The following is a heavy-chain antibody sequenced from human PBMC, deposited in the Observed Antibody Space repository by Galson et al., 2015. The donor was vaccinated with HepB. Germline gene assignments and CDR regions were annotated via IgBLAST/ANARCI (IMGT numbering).Heavy chain of an antibody. D-gene: IGHD2-21*02. CDR1: GYTLTRYY. CDR3: AREVGDRGYWYFDL. V-gene: IGHV1-46*03. CDR2: IEPSGGST. Sequence: SVKVSCKASGYTLTRYYMHWVRQAPGQGLEWMGIIEPSGGSTSYAQKFQGRVTMTRDTSTSTAYMELSSLRSEDTAVYYCAREVGDRGYWYFDLWGRGTLVTVSS. J-gene: IGHJ2*01.